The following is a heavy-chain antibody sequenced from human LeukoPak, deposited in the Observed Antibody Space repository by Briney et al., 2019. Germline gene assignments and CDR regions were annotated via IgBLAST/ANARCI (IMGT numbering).Heavy chain of an antibody. D-gene: IGHD2-15*01. CDR2: ISYDGSNK. J-gene: IGHJ3*02. CDR1: GFTFSSYG. V-gene: IGHV3-30*18. CDR3: AKDYIFLGYCSGGSCSAGAFDI. Sequence: GGSLRLSCAASGFTFSSYGMHWVRQAPGKGLEWVAVISYDGSNKYYADSVKGRFTISRDNSKNTLYLQMNSLRAEDTAVYYCAKDYIFLGYCSGGSCSAGAFDIWGQGTMVTVSS.